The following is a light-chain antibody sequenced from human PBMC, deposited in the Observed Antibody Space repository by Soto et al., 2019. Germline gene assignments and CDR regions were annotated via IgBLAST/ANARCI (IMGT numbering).Light chain of an antibody. V-gene: IGKV3D-15*01. CDR1: QSVSSY. CDR3: QQYNNWPPIT. J-gene: IGKJ5*01. Sequence: EIVVTQSPATLSLSPGERATLSCRASQSVSSYLAWYQQKPGQAPRPLIYDASNRATGIPARFSGSGSGTEFTLTISSLQSEDFAVYYCQQYNNWPPITFGQGTRLEIK. CDR2: DAS.